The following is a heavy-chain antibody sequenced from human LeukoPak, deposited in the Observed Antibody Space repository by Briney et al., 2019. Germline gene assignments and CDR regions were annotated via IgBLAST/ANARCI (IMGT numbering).Heavy chain of an antibody. Sequence: GGSLRLSCAASGFTFSSYAMSWVRQAPGKGLEWVSAISGSGGSTYYADSVKGRFTISRDNSKNTLYLQMNSLRAEDTAVYYCAKRPLYYDYWSGYYDYWGQGTLVTVSS. CDR2: ISGSGGST. V-gene: IGHV3-23*01. D-gene: IGHD3-3*01. CDR1: GFTFSSYA. CDR3: AKRPLYYDYWSGYYDY. J-gene: IGHJ4*02.